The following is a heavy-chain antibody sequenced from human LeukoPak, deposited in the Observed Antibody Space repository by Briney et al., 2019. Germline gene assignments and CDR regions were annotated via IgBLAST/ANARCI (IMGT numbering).Heavy chain of an antibody. D-gene: IGHD3-10*02. Sequence: TLSLTCTVSGGSISSGDYYWSWVHQSPGKGLGWIGYIYYSGRTYYNPSLKSRLTIAIDTSKNQFSLKLSSVTAADTAVYYCARVFGNTCFDYWGQGVLVTVSS. J-gene: IGHJ4*02. V-gene: IGHV4-30-4*01. CDR1: GGSISSGDYY. CDR2: IYYSGRT. CDR3: ARVFGNTCFDY.